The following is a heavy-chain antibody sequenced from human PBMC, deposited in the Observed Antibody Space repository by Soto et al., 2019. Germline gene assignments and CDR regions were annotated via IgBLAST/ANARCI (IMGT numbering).Heavy chain of an antibody. Sequence: PGGSLRLSCAASGFSFSTYGMPWVRQAPGKGLEWVSTIENSGGITYYADSVKGRSTISRDNSKNTLYLQMNSLRAEDTAVYYCARFGYTTEAHWGQGTLVTVSS. CDR2: IENSGGIT. V-gene: IGHV3-23*05. D-gene: IGHD5-12*01. CDR3: ARFGYTTEAH. CDR1: GFSFSTYG. J-gene: IGHJ4*02.